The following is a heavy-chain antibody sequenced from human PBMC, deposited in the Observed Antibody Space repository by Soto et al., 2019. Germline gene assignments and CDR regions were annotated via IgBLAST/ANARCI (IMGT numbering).Heavy chain of an antibody. Sequence: DVQLVESGGGLMQPGESLRLSCAASGLTVRGKKYVAWVRQAPGKGLEWVSALYDVDGSFYADSVKGRFTTSSDSSKTTVYLQMNGLRPDDTVVYYCATWDEREHAYDVWGQGTTVTVSS. V-gene: IGHV3-53*01. D-gene: IGHD1-1*01. J-gene: IGHJ3*01. CDR2: LYDVDGS. CDR1: GLTVRGKKY. CDR3: ATWDEREHAYDV.